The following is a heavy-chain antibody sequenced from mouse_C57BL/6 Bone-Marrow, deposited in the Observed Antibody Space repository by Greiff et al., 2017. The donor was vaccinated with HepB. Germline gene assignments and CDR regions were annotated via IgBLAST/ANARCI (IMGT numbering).Heavy chain of an antibody. J-gene: IGHJ1*03. Sequence: VQLQQSGAELVKPGASVKLSCKASGYTFTSYWMHWVKQRPGQGLEWIGMIHPTSGSTNYNEKFKSKATLTVDKSSSTAYMQLSCLTSEVSAVYCCARWGYFDVWGTGTTGTVSS. CDR3: ARWGYFDV. CDR2: IHPTSGST. V-gene: IGHV1-64*01. CDR1: GYTFTSYW.